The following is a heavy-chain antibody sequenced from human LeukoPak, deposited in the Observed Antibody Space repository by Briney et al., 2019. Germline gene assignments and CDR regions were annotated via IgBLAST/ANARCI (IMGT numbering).Heavy chain of an antibody. CDR2: IDPSDSYT. CDR3: ASLVWDAFDI. CDR1: GYIFTSYW. V-gene: IGHV5-10-1*01. J-gene: IGHJ3*02. Sequence: KPGESLLISCKGSGYIFTSYWISWVRQLPGKGLEWMGRIDPSDSYTNYSPSFQGHVTISADKSISTAYLQWSSLKASDTAMYYCASLVWDAFDIWGQGTMVSVSS. D-gene: IGHD1-14*01.